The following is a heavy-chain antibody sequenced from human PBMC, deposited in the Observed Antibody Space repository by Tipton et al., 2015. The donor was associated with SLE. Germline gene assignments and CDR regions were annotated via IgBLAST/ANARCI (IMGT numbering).Heavy chain of an antibody. J-gene: IGHJ2*01. CDR1: GFTVSSNY. CDR3: AREDGAYYKGWHFDL. Sequence: SLRLSCAASGFTVSSNYMSWVRQAPGKGLEWVSVIYSGGRTYYADSVKGRFTISRDDSRNTLYLQMDSLRAEDTAVYYCAREDGAYYKGWHFDLWGRGTLVGVSS. V-gene: IGHV3-53*01. D-gene: IGHD1-26*01. CDR2: IYSGGRT.